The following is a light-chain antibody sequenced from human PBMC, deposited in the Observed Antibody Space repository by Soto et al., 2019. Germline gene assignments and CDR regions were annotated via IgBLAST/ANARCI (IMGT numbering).Light chain of an antibody. CDR3: QQYNKWPPYT. V-gene: IGKV3-15*01. CDR1: QSVNSN. J-gene: IGKJ2*01. Sequence: DIVMTQSPATLSVSPGERATLSCRASQSVNSNLAWYQQKPGQAPRLLLYGASTRATGIPARFSGSGSGTEFTLTISRLQSEDFAVYYCQQYNKWPPYTVREGTKLEIK. CDR2: GAS.